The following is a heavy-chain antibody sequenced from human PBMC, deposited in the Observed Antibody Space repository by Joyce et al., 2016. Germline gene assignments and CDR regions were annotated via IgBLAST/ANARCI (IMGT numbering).Heavy chain of an antibody. CDR2: IYPGDSDI. CDR1: GYSFNNYW. V-gene: IGHV5-51*01. Sequence: EEQLVQSGGEVRKHGESLKISCKGSGYSFNNYWIGWVRQKPGKGPESLGIIYPGDSDIKYSPSFRGHVTISADKSINTAYLQWSSLKASDTAVYYCARHYYDSSGFYFDLWGQGTLVTVSS. J-gene: IGHJ4*02. D-gene: IGHD3-22*01. CDR3: ARHYYDSSGFYFDL.